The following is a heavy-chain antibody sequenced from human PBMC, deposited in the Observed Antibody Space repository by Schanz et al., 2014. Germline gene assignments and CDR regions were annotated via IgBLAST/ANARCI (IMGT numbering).Heavy chain of an antibody. V-gene: IGHV1-69*02. CDR3: TRLRRADPNGVDV. CDR1: GDTFSKYN. Sequence: QVQLVQSGPEVKKPGSSVKVSCQAFGDTFSKYNIMWVRQVPGQGLEWLGRIMPLRGIGNNAWKFQDRLTITADNSMNITYMELSSPGTEDTAVYYCTRLRRADPNGVDVGGQGTTDTVS. D-gene: IGHD6-19*01. J-gene: IGHJ6*01. CDR2: IMPLRGIG.